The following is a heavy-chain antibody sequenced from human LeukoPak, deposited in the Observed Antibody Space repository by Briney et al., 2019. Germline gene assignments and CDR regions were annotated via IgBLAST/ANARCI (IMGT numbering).Heavy chain of an antibody. V-gene: IGHV3-21*01. D-gene: IGHD2-2*01. CDR1: GFTFSTYS. CDR3: ARAPTVLVGYCSSSSCQADY. Sequence: GGSLRLSCAASGFTFSTYSMNWVRQAPGKGLEWVSSISSGSTYIKYADSVKGRFTISRDNAENSLYPQMNSLRVEDTAVYYCARAPTVLVGYCSSSSCQADYWGQGTLVTVSS. CDR2: ISSGSTYI. J-gene: IGHJ4*02.